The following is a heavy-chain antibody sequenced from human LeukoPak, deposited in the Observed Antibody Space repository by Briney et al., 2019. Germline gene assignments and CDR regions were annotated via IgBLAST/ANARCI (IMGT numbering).Heavy chain of an antibody. D-gene: IGHD4-11*01. J-gene: IGHJ6*02. CDR3: ARAYYSNYVDGMDV. CDR2: IYTSGST. Sequence: PSQTLSLTCTVSGGSISSGSYYWSWIRQPAGKGLEWIGRIYTSGSTNYNPSLKSRVTISVDTSKNQFSLKLSSVTAADTAVYYCARAYYSNYVDGMDVWGQGTTATVSS. CDR1: GGSISSGSYY. V-gene: IGHV4-61*02.